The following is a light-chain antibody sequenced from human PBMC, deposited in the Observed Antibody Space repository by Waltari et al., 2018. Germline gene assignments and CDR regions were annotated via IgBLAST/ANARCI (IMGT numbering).Light chain of an antibody. V-gene: IGLV3-21*01. Sequence: SYVLTQPPPVSVAPRQAARITCGVNRLGCRSVHWYQQKPGQAPELVIYYDSDRPSGIPERISGSKSGNTATLTISRVEAGDEAAYYCQLWESGSDRVVFGGGTKLTVL. J-gene: IGLJ2*01. CDR2: YDS. CDR3: QLWESGSDRVV. CDR1: RLGCRS.